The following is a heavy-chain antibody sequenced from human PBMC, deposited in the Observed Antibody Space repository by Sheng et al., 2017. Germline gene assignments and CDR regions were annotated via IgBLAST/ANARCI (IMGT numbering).Heavy chain of an antibody. CDR1: GGTFSNYA. J-gene: IGHJ6*02. CDR2: VIPFIGTT. V-gene: IGHV1-69*18. D-gene: IGHD3-3*01. CDR3: AKGERGMFGVLAPTWGFDV. Sequence: QVQLVQSGAEVRKPGSSVKVSCKASGGTFSNYAFSWVRQGPGQGLEWMGMVIPFIGTTHYPRKFQGRLTITADELTTTVNMELTSLRSDDSATYYCAKGERGMFGVLAPTWGFDVWGQGITLTVS.